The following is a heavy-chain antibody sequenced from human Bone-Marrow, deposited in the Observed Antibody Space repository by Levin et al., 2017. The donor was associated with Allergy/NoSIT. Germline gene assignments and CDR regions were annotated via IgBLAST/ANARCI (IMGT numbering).Heavy chain of an antibody. Sequence: GESLKISCAASGFTFSSYGMHWVRQAPGKGLEWVAVISYDGSNKYYADSVKGRFTISRDNSKNTLYLQMNSLRAEDTAVYYCAKDRSIVVGPTVLGYYYYGMDVWGQGTTVTVSS. CDR1: GFTFSSYG. CDR3: AKDRSIVVGPTVLGYYYYGMDV. D-gene: IGHD3-22*01. V-gene: IGHV3-30*18. CDR2: ISYDGSNK. J-gene: IGHJ6*02.